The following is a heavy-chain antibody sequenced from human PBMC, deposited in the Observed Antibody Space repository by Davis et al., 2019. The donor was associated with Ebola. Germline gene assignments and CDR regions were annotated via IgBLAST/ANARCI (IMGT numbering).Heavy chain of an antibody. Sequence: ASVTVSCKASGYTFTGYYMHWVRQAPGQGLEWMGWFNPKSGGTNFAQKFQGRVTVTRDTSISTAYMELSRLRSNDTAVYYCAREGVHYYDSSGFVWGQGTLVTVSS. CDR3: AREGVHYYDSSGFV. CDR1: GYTFTGYY. V-gene: IGHV1-2*02. J-gene: IGHJ4*02. D-gene: IGHD3-22*01. CDR2: FNPKSGGT.